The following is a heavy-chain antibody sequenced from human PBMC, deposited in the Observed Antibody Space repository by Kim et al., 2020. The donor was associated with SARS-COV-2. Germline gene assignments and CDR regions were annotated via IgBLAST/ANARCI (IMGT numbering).Heavy chain of an antibody. Sequence: FQGRVTMNRDTSTSTVYMELSSLRSEDTAVYYCARGGLESPGYYYYGMDVWGQGTTVTVSS. D-gene: IGHD3-10*01. V-gene: IGHV1-46*01. J-gene: IGHJ6*02. CDR3: ARGGLESPGYYYYGMDV.